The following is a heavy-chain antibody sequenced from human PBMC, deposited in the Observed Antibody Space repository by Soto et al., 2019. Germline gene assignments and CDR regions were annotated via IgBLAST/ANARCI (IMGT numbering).Heavy chain of an antibody. CDR1: GFTFSSYA. V-gene: IGHV3-23*01. CDR3: AKVFTDDGDSFDY. Sequence: EVQLLESGGGLVQPGGSLRLSCAASGFTFSSYAMSWVRQAPGKGLEWVSAISGSGGSTYYADSVKGRFTISRDNSKNTLYRQMNSLRAEDTAVYYCAKVFTDDGDSFDYWGQGTLVTVSS. CDR2: ISGSGGST. D-gene: IGHD4-17*01. J-gene: IGHJ4*02.